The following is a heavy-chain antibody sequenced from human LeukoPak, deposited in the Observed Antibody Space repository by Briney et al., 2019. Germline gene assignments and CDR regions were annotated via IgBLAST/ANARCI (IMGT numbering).Heavy chain of an antibody. CDR2: ISYDGGNK. D-gene: IGHD6-19*01. CDR1: GFTFSSYG. CDR3: AKCRDLWLAYFDY. V-gene: IGHV3-30*18. Sequence: GGSLRLSYAASGFTFSSYGMHWVRQAPGKGLEWVAVISYDGGNKYYADSVKGRFSISRDNSKNTLFLQMNSLRAEDTAVYYCAKCRDLWLAYFDYWGQGTLVTVSS. J-gene: IGHJ4*02.